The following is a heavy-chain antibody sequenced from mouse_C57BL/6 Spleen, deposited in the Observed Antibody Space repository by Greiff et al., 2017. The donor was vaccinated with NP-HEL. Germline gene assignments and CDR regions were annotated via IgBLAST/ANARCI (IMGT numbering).Heavy chain of an antibody. J-gene: IGHJ4*01. CDR2: IRSKSNNYAT. D-gene: IGHD1-1*01. CDR1: GFSFNTYA. V-gene: IGHV10-1*01. Sequence: EVNLVESGGGLVQPKGSLKLSCAASGFSFNTYAMNWVRQAPGKGLEWVARIRSKSNNYATYYADSVKDRFTISRDDSESMLYLQMNNLKTEDTAMYYCVRGRGYGSSYDYAMDYWGQGTSVTVSS. CDR3: VRGRGYGSSYDYAMDY.